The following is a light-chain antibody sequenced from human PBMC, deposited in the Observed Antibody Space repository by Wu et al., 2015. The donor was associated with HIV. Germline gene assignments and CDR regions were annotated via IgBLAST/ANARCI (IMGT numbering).Light chain of an antibody. Sequence: EIVLTQSPGTLSLSPGERATLSCRASQSISSSYLAWYQQKPGQAPRLLIYDASSRATGIPDRFSGSGSGTDFTLTISRLEPEDFAVYYCQQYGSSPWTFGQGTKVGNQT. CDR1: QSISSSY. V-gene: IGKV3-20*01. CDR2: DAS. J-gene: IGKJ1*01. CDR3: QQYGSSPWT.